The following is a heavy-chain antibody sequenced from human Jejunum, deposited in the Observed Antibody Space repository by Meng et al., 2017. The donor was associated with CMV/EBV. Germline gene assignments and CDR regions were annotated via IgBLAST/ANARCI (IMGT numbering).Heavy chain of an antibody. Sequence: YTFGNDGIGWVRQAPGQGLEWMGWISTANGNPDYARSIQGRVTMTTDISTSTVYMELRSLRSDDTAVYYCARAKNEYDSSGRWYFDLWGRGTLVTVSS. V-gene: IGHV1-18*01. D-gene: IGHD3-22*01. J-gene: IGHJ2*01. CDR1: YTFGNDG. CDR2: ISTANGNP. CDR3: ARAKNEYDSSGRWYFDL.